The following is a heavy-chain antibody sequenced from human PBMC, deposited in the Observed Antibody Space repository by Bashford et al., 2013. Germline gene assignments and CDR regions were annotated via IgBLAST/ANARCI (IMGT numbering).Heavy chain of an antibody. CDR3: ARRSTRFDY. V-gene: IGHV4-38-2*01. Sequence: SSETLSLTCAVSGYSISSGYHWGWIRQPPGKGLEWIGNMYRSGSSYYNPSLKSRVTISVDTSKNQFSLKLSSVTAADTAVYYCARRSTRFDYVGPGNPG. J-gene: IGHJ4*02. CDR1: GYSISSGYH. CDR2: MYRSGSS.